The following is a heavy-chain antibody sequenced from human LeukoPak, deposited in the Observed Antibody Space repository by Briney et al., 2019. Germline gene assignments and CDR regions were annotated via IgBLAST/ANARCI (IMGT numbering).Heavy chain of an antibody. J-gene: IGHJ4*02. Sequence: GGSLRLSCAASGFTVSSNYMSWVRQAPGKGLEGGSVIYSGGSTYYADSVQGRFTISRENSKNTLYIQMHSLRAEDTAVYYCARSRDYWGQGTLVTVSS. CDR2: IYSGGST. CDR1: GFTVSSNY. CDR3: ARSRDY. V-gene: IGHV3-53*01.